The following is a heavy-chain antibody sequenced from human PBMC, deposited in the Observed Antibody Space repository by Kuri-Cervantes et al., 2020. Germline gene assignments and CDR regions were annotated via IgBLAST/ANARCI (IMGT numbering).Heavy chain of an antibody. CDR3: AREGLGYYDSSGPLRAFDI. CDR2: ISSSSSYI. J-gene: IGHJ3*02. Sequence: GESLKISCAASGFTFSSYSMNWVRQAPGKGLEWVSSISSSSSYIYYADSVKGRFTISRDNAKNSLYLQMNSLRAEDTAVYYCAREGLGYYDSSGPLRAFDIWGQGTMVTISS. V-gene: IGHV3-21*01. CDR1: GFTFSSYS. D-gene: IGHD3-22*01.